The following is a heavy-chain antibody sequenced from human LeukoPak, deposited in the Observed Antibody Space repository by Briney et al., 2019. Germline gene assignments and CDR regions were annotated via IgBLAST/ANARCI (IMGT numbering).Heavy chain of an antibody. CDR3: ARAIYGDGYNFGSGAFDI. CDR1: GFTFSSYE. D-gene: IGHD5-24*01. CDR2: ISYDGSNK. J-gene: IGHJ3*02. Sequence: GGSLRLSCAASGFTFSSYEMNWVRQAPGKGLEWVAVISYDGSNKYYADSVKGRFTISRDNSKNTLYLQMNSLRAEDTAVYYCARAIYGDGYNFGSGAFDIWGQGTMVTVSS. V-gene: IGHV3-30*04.